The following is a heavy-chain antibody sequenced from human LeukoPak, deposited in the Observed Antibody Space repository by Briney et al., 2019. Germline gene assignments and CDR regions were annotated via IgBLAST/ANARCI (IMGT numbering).Heavy chain of an antibody. J-gene: IGHJ4*02. D-gene: IGHD3-3*01. CDR2: INHSGST. Sequence: SETLSLTCAVYGGSFSGYYWSWIRQPPGKGLEWIGEINHSGSTNYNPSLKSRVTISVDTSKNQFSLKLSSVTAADTAVYYCARAGGPSLEWLPDWGQGTLVTVSS. CDR1: GGSFSGYY. V-gene: IGHV4-34*01. CDR3: ARAGGPSLEWLPD.